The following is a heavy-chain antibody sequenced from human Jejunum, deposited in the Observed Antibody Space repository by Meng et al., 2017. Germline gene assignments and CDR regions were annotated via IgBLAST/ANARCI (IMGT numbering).Heavy chain of an antibody. Sequence: EVQLVVSGGGLVEPGGSLRLSCAASGFTFSSHWMNWVRQAPGKGLVWVSRINTDGSTTTYADSVKGRFTISRDNAKNTVFLQMNSLRAEDTAVYYCVGMTVGWGQGTLVTVSS. V-gene: IGHV3-74*03. J-gene: IGHJ4*02. CDR2: INTDGSTT. D-gene: IGHD3-22*01. CDR3: VGMTVG. CDR1: GFTFSSHW.